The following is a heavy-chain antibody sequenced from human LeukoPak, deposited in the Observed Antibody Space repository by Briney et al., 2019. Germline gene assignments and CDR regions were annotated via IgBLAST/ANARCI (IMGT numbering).Heavy chain of an antibody. CDR3: AKDFRIGYSAHFDY. V-gene: IGHV3-30*04. CDR1: GFTFSSYA. D-gene: IGHD2-21*01. J-gene: IGHJ4*02. Sequence: GGSLRLSCAASGFTFSSYAMHWVRQAPGKGLEWVAVISYDGSNKYYADSVKGRFTISRDNSKNTLYLQMNSLRAEDTAVYYCAKDFRIGYSAHFDYWGQGALVTVSS. CDR2: ISYDGSNK.